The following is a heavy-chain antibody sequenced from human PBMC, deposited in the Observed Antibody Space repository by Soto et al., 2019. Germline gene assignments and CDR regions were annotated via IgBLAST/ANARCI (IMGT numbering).Heavy chain of an antibody. V-gene: IGHV3-23*01. CDR3: AKGGGSKDYYDTLGYYLYYYYAMDV. CDR1: GFTFSSYA. CDR2: LSGSGVST. Sequence: EVQLLESGGGLVQPGGSLRLSCAASGFTFSSYAMTWVRQAPGKGLEWVSALSGSGVSTYYADSVKGRFTISRDNPKKTLYLQTSRQRAEDTAVYYWAKGGGSKDYYDTLGYYLYYYYAMDVWGQGTTVTVSS. J-gene: IGHJ6*02. D-gene: IGHD3-22*01.